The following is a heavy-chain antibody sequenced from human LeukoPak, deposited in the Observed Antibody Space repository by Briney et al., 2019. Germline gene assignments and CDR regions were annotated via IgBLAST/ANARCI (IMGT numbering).Heavy chain of an antibody. J-gene: IGHJ5*02. D-gene: IGHD2-2*01. V-gene: IGHV5-51*01. Sequence: GASLKISCRGSGYSFTTYWIGWARQMPGKGLEWMGIISPGDSNTTYSPSFQGQVSISVDKSINTAYLQWSSLKASDTAIYYCARVVPSARTFDPWGQGTLVTASS. CDR1: GYSFTTYW. CDR2: ISPGDSNT. CDR3: ARVVPSARTFDP.